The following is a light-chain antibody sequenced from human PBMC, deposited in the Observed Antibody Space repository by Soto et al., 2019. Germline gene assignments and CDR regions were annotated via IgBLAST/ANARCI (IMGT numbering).Light chain of an antibody. CDR3: LQRSHWRT. CDR2: GAS. J-gene: IGKJ1*01. V-gene: IGKV3D-20*02. CDR1: QSLSNNY. Sequence: EIVLTQSPGTLSLSPGETATLSCRAGQSLSNNYLAWYQQKPGQAPRLLIYGASNRAPGIPARFSGSGSGTDFTLTISRLEPEEFAVYYCLQRSHWRTFGRGNKGDIK.